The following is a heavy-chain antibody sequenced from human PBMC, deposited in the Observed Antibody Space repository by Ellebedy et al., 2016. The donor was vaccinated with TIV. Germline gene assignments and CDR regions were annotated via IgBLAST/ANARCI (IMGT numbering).Heavy chain of an antibody. CDR3: ARVGGSGSYGMDV. D-gene: IGHD3-10*01. V-gene: IGHV3-13*04. J-gene: IGHJ6*02. CDR1: GFTFSSYD. CDR2: SGTAGDT. Sequence: GESLKISXAASGFTFSSYDMHWVCQPTGKGLEWVSASGTAGDTYYPGSVKGRFTISRENAKNSLYLQMNSLRVGDTAVYYCARVGGSGSYGMDVWGQGTTVTVSS.